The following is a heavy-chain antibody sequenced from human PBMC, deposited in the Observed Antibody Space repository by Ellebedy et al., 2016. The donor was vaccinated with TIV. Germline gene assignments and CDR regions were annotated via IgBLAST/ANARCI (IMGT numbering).Heavy chain of an antibody. CDR1: GLTFSNYR. D-gene: IGHD6-6*01. V-gene: IGHV3-21*01. Sequence: GESLKISCAASGLTFSNYRMHWVRQAPGKGLDWVSSISTSSSFIYYADSVKGRFTISRDNAKNSLYLQMNSLRAEDTAVYFCARVCGSSAICLDDWGQGTLVTVSS. J-gene: IGHJ4*02. CDR2: ISTSSSFI. CDR3: ARVCGSSAICLDD.